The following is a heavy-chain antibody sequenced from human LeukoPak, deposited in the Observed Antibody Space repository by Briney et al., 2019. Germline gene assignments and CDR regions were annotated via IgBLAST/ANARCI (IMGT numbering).Heavy chain of an antibody. Sequence: GGSLRLSCAASGFTFSNYAMSWVRQAPGKGLEWVSAISGSGGSTYYADSVKGRFTISRDNSKNTQSLQMNSLRAEDTAVYYCLGYCSGGNCYSGGYWGQGTLHPVPS. V-gene: IGHV3-23*01. CDR3: LGYCSGGNCYSGGY. D-gene: IGHD2-15*01. CDR2: ISGSGGST. J-gene: IGHJ4*02. CDR1: GFTFSNYA.